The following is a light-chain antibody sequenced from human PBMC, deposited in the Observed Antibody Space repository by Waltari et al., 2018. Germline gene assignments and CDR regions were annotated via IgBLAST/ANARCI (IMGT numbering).Light chain of an antibody. CDR1: QNVGSSS. V-gene: IGKV3-20*01. CDR2: GTS. CDR3: QQYGRSPYT. Sequence: EIVLTQSPVTLSLSPGERATLSCRASQNVGSSSLAWYQQTRGPAPRLLIYGTSIRATGIPDRFSGSGSATDFTLTISRLEPEDFAVYYCQQYGRSPYTFGQGTPLEIK. J-gene: IGKJ2*01.